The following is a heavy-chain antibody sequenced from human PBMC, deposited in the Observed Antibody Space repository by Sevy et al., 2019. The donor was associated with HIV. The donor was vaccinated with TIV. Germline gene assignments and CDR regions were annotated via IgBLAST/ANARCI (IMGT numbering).Heavy chain of an antibody. Sequence: GGSLRLSCAASGFTFSSYWMSWVRQAPGKGLEWVANLKQDGSEKYYVDSVKGRFTISRDNAKNSLYLQMNSLRAEDTAVYYCAREVEMATITEGYWGQGTLVTVSS. CDR2: LKQDGSEK. J-gene: IGHJ4*02. V-gene: IGHV3-7*03. CDR3: AREVEMATITEGY. D-gene: IGHD5-12*01. CDR1: GFTFSSYW.